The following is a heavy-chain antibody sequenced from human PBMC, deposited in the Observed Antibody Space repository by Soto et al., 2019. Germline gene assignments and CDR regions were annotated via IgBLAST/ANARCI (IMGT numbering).Heavy chain of an antibody. Sequence: QITLKESGPTLVKPTQTLTLTCTFSGFSVSTNGVGVGWIRQPPGKALEWLALIYWDDDKRYSPSLKSRLTXTXDXXNNPVGLTMTNMDPVDTASYYCAPRRGFRGITFDYWGQGRLVTVSS. CDR3: APRRGFRGITFDY. CDR2: IYWDDDK. CDR1: GFSVSTNGVG. D-gene: IGHD3-10*01. V-gene: IGHV2-5*02. J-gene: IGHJ4*02.